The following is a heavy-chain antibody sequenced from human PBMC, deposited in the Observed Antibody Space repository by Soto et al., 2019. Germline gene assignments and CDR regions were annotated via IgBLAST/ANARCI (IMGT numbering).Heavy chain of an antibody. J-gene: IGHJ6*02. V-gene: IGHV1-69*08. CDR3: AIEPSTAAGTGYGMDV. CDR1: GVSFTTYT. Sequence: QVQLVQSGAEVKKPGSSVKVSCKASGVSFTTYTITWVRQAPGQGLEWMGRIIPFLGMANYAQKFQGRVTITPDKSTNTAYMELSSRRSEDTALYYCAIEPSTAAGTGYGMDVWGQGVTVTVSS. D-gene: IGHD6-13*01. CDR2: IIPFLGMA.